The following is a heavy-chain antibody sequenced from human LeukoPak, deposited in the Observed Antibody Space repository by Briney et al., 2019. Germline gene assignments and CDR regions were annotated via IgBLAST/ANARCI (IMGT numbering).Heavy chain of an antibody. CDR1: GASVSNGF. CDR3: ARGRGSSWYYFDS. Sequence: TSETLSLTCTVSGASVSNGFWSWIRQPPGKGLEWVGYIHYSGFTEYNPSLKSRATISVDTSKNQFSLNLSSVTAADTAVYYCARGRGSSWYYFDSWGQGTLVTVSS. CDR2: IHYSGFT. J-gene: IGHJ4*02. D-gene: IGHD6-13*01. V-gene: IGHV4-59*02.